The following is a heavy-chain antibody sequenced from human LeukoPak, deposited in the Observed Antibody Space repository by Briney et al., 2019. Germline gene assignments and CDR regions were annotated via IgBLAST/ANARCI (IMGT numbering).Heavy chain of an antibody. V-gene: IGHV3-53*01. CDR1: GFTVSSNY. CDR3: VRDWGNDREFDY. J-gene: IGHJ4*02. Sequence: PGGSLRLSCAASGFTVSSNYMSWVRQAPGKGLEWVSVIYSGGSTYYADSVKGRFTISRDNAKNSVNLQMSSLREEDTAVYYCVRDWGNDREFDYWGQGTLVTVSS. CDR2: IYSGGST. D-gene: IGHD3-16*02.